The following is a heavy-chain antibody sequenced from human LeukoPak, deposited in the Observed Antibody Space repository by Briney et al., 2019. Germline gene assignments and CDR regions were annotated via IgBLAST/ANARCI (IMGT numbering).Heavy chain of an antibody. Sequence: PSXTLSLTCTVSGASISGYYWSWIRQPPGKGLECIGYIYYSGSTNYNPSLNTRVTISVDTPKNQFSLKLSSVTAADTAVYYCARVNSSGFDYWGQGTLVNVSS. D-gene: IGHD6-19*01. CDR2: IYYSGST. CDR3: ARVNSSGFDY. J-gene: IGHJ4*02. V-gene: IGHV4-59*01. CDR1: GASISGYY.